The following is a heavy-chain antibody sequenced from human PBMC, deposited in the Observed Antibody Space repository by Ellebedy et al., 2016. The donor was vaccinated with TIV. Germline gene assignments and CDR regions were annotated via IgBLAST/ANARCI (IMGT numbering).Heavy chain of an antibody. Sequence: ASVKVSCKASGGTFSSYAISWVRQAPGQGLEWMGGIIPIFGTANYAQKFQGRVTITADESTSTAYMELSSLRSEDTAVYYCARVGIGNMVRGFDPWGQGTLVTVSS. CDR2: IIPIFGTA. CDR3: ARVGIGNMVRGFDP. D-gene: IGHD3-10*01. J-gene: IGHJ5*02. V-gene: IGHV1-69*13. CDR1: GGTFSSYA.